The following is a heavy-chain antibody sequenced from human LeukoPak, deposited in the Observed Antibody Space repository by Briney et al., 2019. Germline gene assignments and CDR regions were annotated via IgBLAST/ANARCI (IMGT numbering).Heavy chain of an antibody. CDR3: ARGPTVSYYYYGMDV. CDR1: GGSFSGYY. J-gene: IGHJ6*02. CDR2: INHSGST. D-gene: IGHD4-11*01. V-gene: IGHV4-34*01. Sequence: SETLSLTCAVYGGSFSGYYWSWIRQPPGKGLEWIGEINHSGSTNYNPSLKSRVTISIDTSKNQFSLKLSSMTAADTAVYYCARGPTVSYYYYGMDVWGQGTTVTVSS.